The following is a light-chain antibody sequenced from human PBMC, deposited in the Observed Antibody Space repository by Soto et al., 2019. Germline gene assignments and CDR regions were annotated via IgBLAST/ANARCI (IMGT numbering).Light chain of an antibody. CDR1: LSVASNY. CDR2: AAS. V-gene: IGKV3-20*01. Sequence: EIVLTQSPGTLPLSPGERATLSCRASLSVASNYVAWYQQKPGQAPRLLIYAASGRATGIPDRFSGSGSGTDFTLTISRLEPEDFAVYYCQQYGSAPGTFGQGTKVEIK. J-gene: IGKJ1*01. CDR3: QQYGSAPGT.